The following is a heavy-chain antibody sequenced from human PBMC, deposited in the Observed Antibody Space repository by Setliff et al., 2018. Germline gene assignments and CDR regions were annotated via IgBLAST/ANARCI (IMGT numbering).Heavy chain of an antibody. V-gene: IGHV3-7*01. Sequence: GGSLRLSCAASGFTFSSLWMSWVRQAPGKGLEWLASINPHASEKYYVDSVQGRFTISRDNAKNSLSLQMNNLRTEDTAVYYCFGAGTCSYWGQGTLVTVSS. CDR3: FGAGTCSY. CDR2: INPHASEK. CDR1: GFTFSSLW. J-gene: IGHJ4*02. D-gene: IGHD3-10*01.